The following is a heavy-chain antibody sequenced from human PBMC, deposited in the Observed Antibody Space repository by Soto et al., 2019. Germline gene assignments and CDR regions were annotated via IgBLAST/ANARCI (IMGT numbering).Heavy chain of an antibody. CDR1: GGSISSGGYS. CDR2: IYHSGST. V-gene: IGHV4-30-2*01. CDR3: ARSPDYYYYGMDV. Sequence: LSLTCAVSGGSISSGGYSWSWIRQPPGKGLEWIGYIYHSGSTYYNPSLKSRVTISVDRSKNQFSLKLSSVTAADTAVYYCARSPDYYYYGMDVWGQGTTVTVSS. J-gene: IGHJ6*02.